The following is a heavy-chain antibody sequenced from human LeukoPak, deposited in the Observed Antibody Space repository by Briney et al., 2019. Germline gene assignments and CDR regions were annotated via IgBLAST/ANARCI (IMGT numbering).Heavy chain of an antibody. CDR3: ARYSNYGDYYYYYMDV. CDR1: GGSISSYY. J-gene: IGHJ6*03. D-gene: IGHD4-11*01. Sequence: SETLSLTCTVSGGSISSYYWSWIRQPAGKGLEWIGRIYTSGSTNYNPSLKSRVTMSLDTSKNQFSLKLSSVTAADTAVYYCARYSNYGDYYYYYMDVWGKGTTVTVSS. CDR2: IYTSGST. V-gene: IGHV4-4*07.